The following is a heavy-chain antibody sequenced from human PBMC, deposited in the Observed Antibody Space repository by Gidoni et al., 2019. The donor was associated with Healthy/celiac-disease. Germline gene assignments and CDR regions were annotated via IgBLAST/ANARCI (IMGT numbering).Heavy chain of an antibody. Sequence: QVQLVESGGGVVPPGRSLSLSCAASGFTFSSYGMHWVRQAPGKGLEWVAVISYDGSNKYYADSVKGRFTISRDNSKNTLYLQMNSLRAEDTAVYYCAKCGGSYSFSWCYFDYWGQGTLVTVSS. CDR2: ISYDGSNK. J-gene: IGHJ4*02. CDR1: GFTFSSYG. CDR3: AKCGGSYSFSWCYFDY. V-gene: IGHV3-30*18. D-gene: IGHD1-26*01.